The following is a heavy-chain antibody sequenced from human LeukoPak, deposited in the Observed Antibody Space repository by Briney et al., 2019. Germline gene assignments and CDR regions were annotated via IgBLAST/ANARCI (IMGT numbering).Heavy chain of an antibody. CDR2: IYSGGST. Sequence: GGSLRLSCAASGFTVSSNYMSWVRQAPGKGLEWVSVIYSGGSTYYADSVKGRFTISRDNSKNTLYLQMNSLRAEDTAVYYCARADILTGYYSYYFDYWGQGTLVTVSS. V-gene: IGHV3-53*01. CDR3: ARADILTGYYSYYFDY. CDR1: GFTVSSNY. J-gene: IGHJ4*02. D-gene: IGHD3-9*01.